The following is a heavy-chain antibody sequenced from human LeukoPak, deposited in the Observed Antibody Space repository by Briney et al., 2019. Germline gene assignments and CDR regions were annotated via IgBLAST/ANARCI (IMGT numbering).Heavy chain of an antibody. V-gene: IGHV1-8*01. CDR1: GYTFTSYD. CDR3: ARGYYYDSSGYYYY. Sequence: ASVKVSCKASGYTFTSYDINWVRQATGQGLVWMGWMNPNSGNTGYAQKFQGRVTMTRNTSISTAYMELSSLRSEDTAVYYCARGYYYDSSGYYYYWGQGTLVTVSS. J-gene: IGHJ4*02. D-gene: IGHD3-22*01. CDR2: MNPNSGNT.